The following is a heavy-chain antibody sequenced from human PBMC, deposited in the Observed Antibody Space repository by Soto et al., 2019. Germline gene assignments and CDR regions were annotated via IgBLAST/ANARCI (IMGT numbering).Heavy chain of an antibody. CDR1: GGSISSYY. D-gene: IGHD3-22*01. V-gene: IGHV4-59*12. J-gene: IGHJ1*01. Sequence: SETLSLTCTVFGGSISSYYWSWIRKPPGKGLEWIGYIYYSGGTNYNPSPKSRVTISVDTSKNTLYLQMNSLRAEDTAVYYCAKVERYYYDSSSYYSAPLFWGQGTLVTGSS. CDR2: IYYSGGT. CDR3: AKVERYYYDSSSYYSAPLF.